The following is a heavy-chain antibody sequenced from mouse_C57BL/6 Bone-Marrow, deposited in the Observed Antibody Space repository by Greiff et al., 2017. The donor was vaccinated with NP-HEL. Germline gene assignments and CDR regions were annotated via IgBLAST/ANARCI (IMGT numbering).Heavy chain of an antibody. V-gene: IGHV1-69*01. CDR2: IDPSDSYT. CDR3: ARETLYLYFEV. J-gene: IGHJ1*03. Sequence: QVQLQQSGAELVMPGASVKLSCKASGYTFTSYWMHWVKQRPGQGLEWIGEIDPSDSYTNYNQKFKGKSTLTVDKSSSTAYMQLSSLTSEDSAVYYCARETLYLYFEVWGTGTTVTVSS. CDR1: GYTFTSYW.